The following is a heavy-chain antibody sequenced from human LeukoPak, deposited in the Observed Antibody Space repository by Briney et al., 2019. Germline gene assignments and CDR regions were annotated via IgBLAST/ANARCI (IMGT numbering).Heavy chain of an antibody. CDR2: IKQDGSEK. Sequence: GGSLRLSCAASGFTFSSYWMSWVRQAPGKGLEWVANIKQDGSEKYYADSVKGRFTISRDNSKNTLYLQMNSLRAEDTAVYYCAKDLEYQLLGGYYFDYWGHGTLVTVSS. CDR3: AKDLEYQLLGGYYFDY. CDR1: GFTFSSYW. V-gene: IGHV3-7*01. D-gene: IGHD2-2*01. J-gene: IGHJ4*01.